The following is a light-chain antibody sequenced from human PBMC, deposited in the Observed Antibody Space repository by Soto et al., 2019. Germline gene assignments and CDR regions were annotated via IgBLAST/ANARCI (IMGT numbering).Light chain of an antibody. J-gene: IGKJ1*01. Sequence: EIVLTQSPGTLSLSPVEIATLAFRSSQSVTSNYLAWFQQKPGQAPRLLIYGASSRATGIPDRFSGSGSGTNFTLTISRLEPEDFAVYYCQQYGSSPETCGQGTKVDI. CDR3: QQYGSSPET. V-gene: IGKV3-20*01. CDR2: GAS. CDR1: QSVTSNY.